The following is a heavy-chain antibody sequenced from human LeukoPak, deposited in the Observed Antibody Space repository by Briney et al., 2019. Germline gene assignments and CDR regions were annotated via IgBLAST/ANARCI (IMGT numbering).Heavy chain of an antibody. CDR1: GGSISSSNW. Sequence: SGTLSLTCAVSGGSISSSNWWSWVRQPPGKGLEWIGEIYHSGSTNYNPSLKSRVTISVDKSKNQFSLKLSSVTAADTAVYYCARAAIAVAGRFYYYGMDVWGQGTTVTVSS. V-gene: IGHV4-4*02. CDR3: ARAAIAVAGRFYYYGMDV. CDR2: IYHSGST. D-gene: IGHD6-19*01. J-gene: IGHJ6*02.